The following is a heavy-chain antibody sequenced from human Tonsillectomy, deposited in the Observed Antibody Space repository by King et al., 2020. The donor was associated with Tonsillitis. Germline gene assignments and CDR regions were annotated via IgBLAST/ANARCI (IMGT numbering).Heavy chain of an antibody. D-gene: IGHD3-16*02. CDR2: VYHTGST. CDR1: GYSITNGYY. J-gene: IGHJ3*02. CDR3: ARPSRTSYRDAFAI. V-gene: IGHV4-38-2*02. Sequence: QLQESGPGLVKPSETLSLTCTVSGYSITNGYYWGWLRQSPGKGLVWIGTVYHTGSTYYSPSLKSRVTISVDTSKNQLSLQLNSVTAADTAIYYCARPSRTSYRDAFAIWGRGPMVTVSS.